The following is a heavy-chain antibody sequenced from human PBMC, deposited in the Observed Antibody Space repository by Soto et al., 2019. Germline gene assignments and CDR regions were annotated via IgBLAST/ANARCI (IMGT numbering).Heavy chain of an antibody. V-gene: IGHV5-51*01. CDR3: ARHNFYGSGSYSLPSYNSGMDV. J-gene: IGHJ6*02. D-gene: IGHD3-10*01. Sequence: GESLKISCKGSGFRFPNYWIAWVRQMPGKGLEWMGIIYLSDSDTRYSPSFQGQVTISADKSISTAYLPWSRLKASDTAVYYCARHNFYGSGSYSLPSYNSGMDVLCQGTAVTVS. CDR1: GFRFPNYW. CDR2: IYLSDSDT.